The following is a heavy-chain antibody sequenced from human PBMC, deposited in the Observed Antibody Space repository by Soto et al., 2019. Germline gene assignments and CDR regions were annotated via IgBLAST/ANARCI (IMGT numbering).Heavy chain of an antibody. Sequence: GGSLRLSCAASGFTFSSYGMHWVRQAPGKGLEWVAVIWYDGSNKYYADSVKGRFTISRDNSKNTLYLQMNSLRAEDTAVYYCARDGSGAAAGTLDYFDYWGQGTLVTVSS. CDR1: GFTFSSYG. J-gene: IGHJ4*02. V-gene: IGHV3-33*01. CDR3: ARDGSGAAAGTLDYFDY. D-gene: IGHD6-13*01. CDR2: IWYDGSNK.